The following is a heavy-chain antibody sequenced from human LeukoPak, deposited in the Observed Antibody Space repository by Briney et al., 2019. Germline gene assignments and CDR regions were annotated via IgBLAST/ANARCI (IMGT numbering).Heavy chain of an antibody. D-gene: IGHD3-10*01. CDR2: IGGSGDST. CDR1: GFTFSSYA. J-gene: IGHJ4*02. V-gene: IGHV3-23*01. CDR3: AKDDAWLRFGE. Sequence: GGSLRLSCAASGFTFSSYAMTWVRQAPGKGLEWVSAIGGSGDSTYYADSVKGRFTISRDNSKNTLYLEVISLTAEDTAVYYCAKDDAWLRFGEWSQGTLVTVSS.